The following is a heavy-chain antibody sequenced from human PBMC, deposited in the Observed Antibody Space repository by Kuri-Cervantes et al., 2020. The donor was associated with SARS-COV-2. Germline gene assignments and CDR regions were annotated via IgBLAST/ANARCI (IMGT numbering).Heavy chain of an antibody. CDR2: INPIFGST. CDR3: ATKDYYGNSGCNY. D-gene: IGHD3-10*01. CDR1: GGTISSSA. V-gene: IGHV1-69*05. J-gene: IGHJ4*02. Sequence: SVKVSCKAGGTISSSAISWVQQAPGEGLEWMGGINPIFGSTHFAQKVQGRLTITTDGSTSTAYMELSSLRSDDTAFYYCATKDYYGNSGCNYWGQGTLVTVSS.